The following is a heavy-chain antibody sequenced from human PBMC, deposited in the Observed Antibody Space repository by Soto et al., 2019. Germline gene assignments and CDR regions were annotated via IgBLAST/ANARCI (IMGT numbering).Heavy chain of an antibody. Sequence: SVKVSCKASGGTFSSFSINWVLQAPGQGPEWMGGTIPILGTANYAQKFQGRVTIIADETTNTASLELTSLRSEDTAVYYCARGNALDIWGQGTTVTVSS. J-gene: IGHJ6*02. CDR1: GGTFSSFS. CDR3: ARGNALDI. CDR2: TIPILGTA. V-gene: IGHV1-69*13.